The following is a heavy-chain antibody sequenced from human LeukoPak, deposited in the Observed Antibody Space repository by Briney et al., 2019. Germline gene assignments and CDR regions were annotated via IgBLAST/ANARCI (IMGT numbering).Heavy chain of an antibody. CDR2: IKSKTDGGTT. D-gene: IGHD3-16*01. CDR1: GFTFSNVW. Sequence: GGSLRLSCAASGFTFSNVWMNWVRQVPGKGLEWVGRIKSKTDGGTTDYAAPVKGRFTILRDDSEKTLSLQMNSLKSEDTAVYYCTQGGTKAYSWGQGTLVTVSS. CDR3: TQGGTKAYS. V-gene: IGHV3-15*01. J-gene: IGHJ4*02.